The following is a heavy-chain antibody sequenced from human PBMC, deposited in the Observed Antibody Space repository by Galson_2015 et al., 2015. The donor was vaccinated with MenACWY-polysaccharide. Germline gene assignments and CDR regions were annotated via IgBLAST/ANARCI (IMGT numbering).Heavy chain of an antibody. CDR1: GYTFTSYE. V-gene: IGHV1-8*01. D-gene: IGHD5-18*01. J-gene: IGHJ4*02. CDR2: MNPNSGNI. CDR3: AGAGYKASDY. Sequence: SVKVSCKASGYTFTSYEINWVRQAPGQGLEWMGWMNPNSGNIGYAQKFLGKFTMTRDTSIGTAYMELNDLRPEHTAVYYCAGAGYKASDYWGQGTLVTVSS.